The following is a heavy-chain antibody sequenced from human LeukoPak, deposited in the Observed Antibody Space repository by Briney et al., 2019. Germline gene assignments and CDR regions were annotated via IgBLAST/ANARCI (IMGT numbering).Heavy chain of an antibody. Sequence: GGSLRFSCVASGFTFSSYSMNWVRQAPGKGLEWVSSISSSSSYIYYADSVKGRFTISRDNAKNSLYLQMNSLRAEDTAVYYCARDPRDSSGYYGYFQHWGQGTLVTVSS. D-gene: IGHD3-22*01. V-gene: IGHV3-21*01. CDR1: GFTFSSYS. J-gene: IGHJ1*01. CDR2: ISSSSSYI. CDR3: ARDPRDSSGYYGYFQH.